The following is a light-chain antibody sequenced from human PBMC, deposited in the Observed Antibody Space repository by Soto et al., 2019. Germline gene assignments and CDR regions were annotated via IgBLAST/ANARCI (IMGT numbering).Light chain of an antibody. Sequence: QSALTQPASVSGSPGQSITISCTGTSSDVGSYNLVSWYQQHPGKAPRLIIYDGSKRPPGVSNRFSGSKSGNTASLTISGLQAEDEADYYCCSYAGSSTVVFGGGTKLTVL. CDR3: CSYAGSSTVV. CDR1: SSDVGSYNL. V-gene: IGLV2-23*01. J-gene: IGLJ2*01. CDR2: DGS.